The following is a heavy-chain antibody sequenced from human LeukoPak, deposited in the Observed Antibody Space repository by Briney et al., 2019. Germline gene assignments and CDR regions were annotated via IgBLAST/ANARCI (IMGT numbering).Heavy chain of an antibody. D-gene: IGHD2-15*01. CDR1: GFTFTTYV. Sequence: GGSLRLSCAASGFTFTTYVIHWVRQAPGKGLEWVAVISQTGRIENYADSLKGRFSISRDTYQNTVHLQMNSLQIEDTGVYYCARDRAVALPTYYYYMDVWGKGTTVTVSS. J-gene: IGHJ6*03. CDR3: ARDRAVALPTYYYYMDV. V-gene: IGHV3-30*04. CDR2: ISQTGRIE.